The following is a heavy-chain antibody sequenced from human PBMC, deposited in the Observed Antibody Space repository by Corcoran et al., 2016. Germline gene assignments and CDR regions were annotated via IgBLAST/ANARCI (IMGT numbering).Heavy chain of an antibody. CDR2: ISYEGSNK. Sequence: QVQLVESGGGVVQPGRSLRLSCAASGFTFSSYGMHWVRQAPGKGLEWVAVISYEGSNKYYADSVKGRFTISRDNSKNTLYLQMNSLRAEDTAVYYGAKESGNYSYFDYWGQGTLVTVSS. D-gene: IGHD1-7*01. J-gene: IGHJ4*02. V-gene: IGHV3-30*18. CDR3: AKESGNYSYFDY. CDR1: GFTFSSYG.